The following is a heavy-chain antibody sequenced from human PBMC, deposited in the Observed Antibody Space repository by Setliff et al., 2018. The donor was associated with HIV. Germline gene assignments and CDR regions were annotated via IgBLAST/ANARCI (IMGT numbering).Heavy chain of an antibody. Sequence: SVKVSCKASGGILSTYATIWVRQAPGQGLEWLGGIIPLFGRASYAQKFQGRVTITADESTNTAYMELSSLRSGDTAVYYCARETAPAHYYGSGSYRLHAFDAWGQGTMVTVSS. CDR1: GGILSTYA. CDR3: ARETAPAHYYGSGSYRLHAFDA. J-gene: IGHJ3*01. D-gene: IGHD3-10*01. CDR2: IIPLFGRA. V-gene: IGHV1-69*13.